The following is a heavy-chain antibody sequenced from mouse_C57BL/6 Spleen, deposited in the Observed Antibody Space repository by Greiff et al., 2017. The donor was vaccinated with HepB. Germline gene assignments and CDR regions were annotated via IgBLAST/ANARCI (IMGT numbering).Heavy chain of an antibody. J-gene: IGHJ2*01. D-gene: IGHD1-1*01. CDR2: IYPGDGDT. CDR1: GYAFSSSW. CDR3: ARRGYYYGSSSYYFDY. V-gene: IGHV1-82*01. Sequence: VQLQESGPELVKPGASVKISCKASGYAFSSSWMNWVKQRPGKGLEWIGRIYPGDGDTNYNGKFKGKATLTADKSSSTAYMQLSSLTSEDSAVYFCARRGYYYGSSSYYFDYWGQGTTLTVSS.